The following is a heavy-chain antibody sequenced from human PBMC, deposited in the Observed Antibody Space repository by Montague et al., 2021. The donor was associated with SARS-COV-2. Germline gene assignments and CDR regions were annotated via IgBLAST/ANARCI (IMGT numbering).Heavy chain of an antibody. CDR1: GGSISGYW. CDR2: IFYTGTT. J-gene: IGHJ6*02. Sequence: SETLSLTCSVSGGSISGYWWGWVRQPPGKGLEWIANIFYTGTTYHKPSLRSRVTISVDTSMNQFYLELTSVTAADTAVYYCAKDRSPDFGEHGLDVWGQGTTVTASS. V-gene: IGHV4-59*01. D-gene: IGHD3-10*01. CDR3: AKDRSPDFGEHGLDV.